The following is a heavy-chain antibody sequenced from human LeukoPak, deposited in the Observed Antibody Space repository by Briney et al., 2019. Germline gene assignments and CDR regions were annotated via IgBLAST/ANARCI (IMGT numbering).Heavy chain of an antibody. V-gene: IGHV3-21*01. CDR3: ARDVSAGEYSSLGDAFDI. CDR2: ISSSSSYI. J-gene: IGHJ3*02. CDR1: GFTFSSYS. D-gene: IGHD6-6*01. Sequence: KPGGSLRLSCAASGFTFSSYSMNWVRQAPGKGLEWVSSISSSSSYIYYADSVKGRFTISRDNAKNLLYLQMNSLRAEDTAVYYCARDVSAGEYSSLGDAFDIWGQGTMVTVSS.